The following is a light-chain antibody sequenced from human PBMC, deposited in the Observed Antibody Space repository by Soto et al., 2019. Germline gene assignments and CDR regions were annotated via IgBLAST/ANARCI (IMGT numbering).Light chain of an antibody. V-gene: IGKV3-20*01. CDR3: QQYGTSPLMYT. CDR2: DAS. Sequence: EIVLTQSPGSLSLSPGERATLSCRASQYVTNSFLAWYQQKPGQAPRLPIYDASIRAAGVPDRFSGSGSGTDFTLTISRLEAEDFAVYYCQQYGTSPLMYTFGQGTKLEV. J-gene: IGKJ2*01. CDR1: QYVTNSF.